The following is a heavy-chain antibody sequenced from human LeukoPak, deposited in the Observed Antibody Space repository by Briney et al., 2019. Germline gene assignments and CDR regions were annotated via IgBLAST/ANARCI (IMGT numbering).Heavy chain of an antibody. CDR2: ISDDGYNT. Sequence: QPGGSLRLSCAASGFTFTSYPIHWVRQAPGKGLDWVAVISDDGYNTYYSDSVKGRFTVSRDNSKNTLYLQMNSLRAEDTAVYYCASIYSSGYSYLDYWGQGTLVTVSS. V-gene: IGHV3-30-3*01. D-gene: IGHD5-18*01. CDR1: GFTFTSYP. CDR3: ASIYSSGYSYLDY. J-gene: IGHJ4*02.